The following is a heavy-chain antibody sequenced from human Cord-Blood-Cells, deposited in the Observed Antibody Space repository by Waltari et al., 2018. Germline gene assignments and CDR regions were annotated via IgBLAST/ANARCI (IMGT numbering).Heavy chain of an antibody. Sequence: EVQLVESGGGLVKPGGSLRLSCAASRFTFSSYSMNWVRQAPGKGLEWVSSISSSSSYIYYADSVKGRFTISRDNAKNSLYLQMNSLRAEDTAVYYCARDLLHGVGFDPWGQGTLVTVSS. CDR1: RFTFSSYS. J-gene: IGHJ5*02. CDR2: ISSSSSYI. D-gene: IGHD4-17*01. CDR3: ARDLLHGVGFDP. V-gene: IGHV3-21*01.